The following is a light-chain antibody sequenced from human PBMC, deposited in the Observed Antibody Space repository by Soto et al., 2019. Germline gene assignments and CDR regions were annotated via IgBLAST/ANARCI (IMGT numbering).Light chain of an antibody. CDR3: QVWDSSTDHPGV. CDR2: YDN. V-gene: IGLV3-21*04. Sequence: SYELTPPPSVSVAPGKTARITCGGNNIGSKSVHWYQQKPGQAPVLVVYYDNDRPSGIPERFSGSNSGNTATLTISRVEAGDEADYSCQVWDSSTDHPGVFGGGTKVTVL. J-gene: IGLJ2*01. CDR1: NIGSKS.